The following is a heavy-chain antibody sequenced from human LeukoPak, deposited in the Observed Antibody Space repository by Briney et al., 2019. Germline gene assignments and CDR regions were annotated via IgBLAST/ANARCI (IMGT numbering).Heavy chain of an antibody. V-gene: IGHV3-23*01. CDR3: AKDDGDYDSSGYYSTDAFDI. CDR1: GFTFSSYG. Sequence: GGSLRLSCAASGFTFSSYGMSWVRQAPGKGLEWVSAISGSGGSTYYADSVKGRFTISRDNSKNTLYLQMNSLRAEDTAVYYCAKDDGDYDSSGYYSTDAFDIWGQGTMVTVSS. CDR2: ISGSGGST. D-gene: IGHD3-22*01. J-gene: IGHJ3*02.